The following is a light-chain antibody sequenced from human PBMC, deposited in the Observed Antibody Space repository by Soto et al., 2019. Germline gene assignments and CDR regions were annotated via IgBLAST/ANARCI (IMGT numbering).Light chain of an antibody. CDR3: QTWGLEGV. CDR1: SGHSSYA. J-gene: IGLJ2*01. CDR2: LNSDGSH. Sequence: QPVLTQSPSASASLGASVKLTCTLSSGHSSYAIAWHQQQPEKGPRYLMKLNSDGSHTKGDGIPDRFSGSSSGAERYLTISSLQSEDEADYYCQTWGLEGVFGGGTKLTVL. V-gene: IGLV4-69*01.